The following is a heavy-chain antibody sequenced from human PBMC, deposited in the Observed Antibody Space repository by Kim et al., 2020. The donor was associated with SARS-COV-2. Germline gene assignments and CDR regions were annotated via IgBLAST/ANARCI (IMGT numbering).Heavy chain of an antibody. D-gene: IGHD4-17*01. CDR2: INHSGST. Sequence: SETLSLTCAVYGGSFSGYYWSWIRQPPGKGLEWIGEINHSGSTNYNPSLKSRVTISVDTSKNQFSLKLSSVTAADTAVYYCARGTAGRTTVTREPKHWYFDLWGRGTLVTVSS. J-gene: IGHJ2*01. V-gene: IGHV4-34*01. CDR1: GGSFSGYY. CDR3: ARGTAGRTTVTREPKHWYFDL.